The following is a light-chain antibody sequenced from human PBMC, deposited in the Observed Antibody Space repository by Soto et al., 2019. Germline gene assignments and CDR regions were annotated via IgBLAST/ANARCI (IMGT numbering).Light chain of an antibody. V-gene: IGLV2-14*03. CDR3: SSYTSSITYV. CDR2: EVS. Sequence: QSALTQPASVSWSPGQSITISCTGTSSDVGGYNFVSWYQQHPGKAPKLMIFEVSHRPSGVSDRFSGSKSGNTAALTISGLQAEDEADYYCSSYTSSITYVFGTGTKVTVL. J-gene: IGLJ1*01. CDR1: SSDVGGYNF.